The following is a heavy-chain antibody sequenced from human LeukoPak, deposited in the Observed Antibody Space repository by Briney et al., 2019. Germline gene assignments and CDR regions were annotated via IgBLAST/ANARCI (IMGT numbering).Heavy chain of an antibody. V-gene: IGHV3-30*02. Sequence: SGGSLRLSCRTSGFIFRDNGVHWVRQAPGKGLEWVTFIRDDGSSEYYADSVKGRFTISRDNSRGSVYLQMNSLTSEDSGVYYCAMVEAGWQYLDYWGQGTLVTVSS. CDR2: IRDDGSSE. D-gene: IGHD6-19*01. J-gene: IGHJ4*02. CDR1: GFIFRDNG. CDR3: AMVEAGWQYLDY.